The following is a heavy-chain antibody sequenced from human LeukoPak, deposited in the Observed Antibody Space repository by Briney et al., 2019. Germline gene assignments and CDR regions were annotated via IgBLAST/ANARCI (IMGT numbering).Heavy chain of an antibody. Sequence: NPSETLSLTCTVSGGSISSYYWSWIRQPPGKGLEWIGYIYYSGSTNYNPSLKSRVTISVDTSKNQFSPKLSSVTAADTAVYYCATRYDFWSGLSYWGQGTLVTVSS. CDR1: GGSISSYY. V-gene: IGHV4-59*08. D-gene: IGHD3-3*01. CDR3: ATRYDFWSGLSY. J-gene: IGHJ4*02. CDR2: IYYSGST.